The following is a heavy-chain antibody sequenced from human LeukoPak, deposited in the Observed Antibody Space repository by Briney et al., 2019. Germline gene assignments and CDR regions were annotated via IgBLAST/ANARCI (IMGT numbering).Heavy chain of an antibody. CDR2: IWYDGSNK. CDR1: GFTFSSYG. V-gene: IGHV3-33*06. D-gene: IGHD3-10*01. Sequence: GGSLRLSCAASGFTFSSYGMHWVRQAPGKGLEWVAVIWYDGSNKYYADSVKGRFTISRDNSKNTLYLQMNSLRAEDTAVYYCAKDLSPFGFYYYYGMDVWGQGTTVTVSS. CDR3: AKDLSPFGFYYYYGMDV. J-gene: IGHJ6*02.